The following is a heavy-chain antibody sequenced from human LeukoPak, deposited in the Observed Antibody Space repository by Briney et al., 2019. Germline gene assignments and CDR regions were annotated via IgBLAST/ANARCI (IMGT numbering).Heavy chain of an antibody. CDR2: VSSSGSSI. D-gene: IGHD3-22*01. J-gene: IGHJ4*02. CDR1: GFTFSSYE. V-gene: IGHV3-48*03. CDR3: ARRGYYDTSGYLFDD. Sequence: GGSLRLSCAASGFTFSSYEMNWVRQAPGRGLEWVSYVSSSGSSIYYVDSVKGRFIISRDNAKNSLFLQMNSLRAEDTAVYYCARRGYYDTSGYLFDDWGQGTLVTVSS.